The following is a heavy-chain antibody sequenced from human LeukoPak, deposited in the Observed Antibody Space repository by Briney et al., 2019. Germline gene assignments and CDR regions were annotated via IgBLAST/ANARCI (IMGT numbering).Heavy chain of an antibody. V-gene: IGHV4-31*03. CDR3: ARGVSSSKLYYFDY. Sequence: PSETLSLTCTVSGDSISSGGYYWSWIRQHPGKGLEWIGYIYYSGSTYYNPSLKSRVTISVDTSKNQFSLKLNSATAADTAVYCCARGVSSSKLYYFDYWGQGTLVTVSS. D-gene: IGHD6-6*01. CDR1: GDSISSGGYY. CDR2: IYYSGST. J-gene: IGHJ4*02.